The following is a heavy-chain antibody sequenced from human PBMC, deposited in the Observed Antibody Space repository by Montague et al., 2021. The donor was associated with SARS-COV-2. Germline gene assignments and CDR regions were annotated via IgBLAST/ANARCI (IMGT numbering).Heavy chain of an antibody. J-gene: IGHJ4*02. D-gene: IGHD3-3*02. CDR3: AHSSLLASLGEFDS. Sequence: PALVKPTQTLTLTCTFSGFSLISDGVGVGWIRQPPGKALEWLALIFWDDDKHYSSSLKTRLTVTKDTSKNQVVLTMTNMDPLDTGTYYCAHSSLLASLGEFDSWGQGTLVTVSS. CDR1: GFSLISDGVG. V-gene: IGHV2-5*02. CDR2: IFWDDDK.